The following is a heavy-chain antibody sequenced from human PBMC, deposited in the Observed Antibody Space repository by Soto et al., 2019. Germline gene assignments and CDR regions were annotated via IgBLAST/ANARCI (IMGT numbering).Heavy chain of an antibody. CDR3: AKEPVSITIFGVNGMDV. J-gene: IGHJ6*02. V-gene: IGHV4-30-4*01. Sequence: QVQLQESGPGLVKPSQTLSLTCTVSGGSISSGDYYWSWIRQPPGKGLEWIGYIYYSGSTYYNPSLKSRVNISVDTSKNQFSLKLSSVTAADTAVYYCAKEPVSITIFGVNGMDVWGQGTTVTVSS. CDR1: GGSISSGDYY. CDR2: IYYSGST. D-gene: IGHD3-3*01.